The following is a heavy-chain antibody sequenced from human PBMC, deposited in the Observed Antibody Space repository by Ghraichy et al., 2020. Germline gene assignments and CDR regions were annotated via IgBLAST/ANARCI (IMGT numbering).Heavy chain of an antibody. D-gene: IGHD4-17*01. CDR1: GYTFTAYH. CDR3: ARLGRDCGDHDYVRLDY. Sequence: ASVKVSCKASGYTFTAYHIHWVRQAPGQGLEWMGSINPNSGGTNYAQKFQGRVTMTRDTSTSTAYMEVSRVRFDDTTFYYCARLGRDCGDHDYVRLDYWGQGTMVTVFS. V-gene: IGHV1-2*02. J-gene: IGHJ4*02. CDR2: INPNSGGT.